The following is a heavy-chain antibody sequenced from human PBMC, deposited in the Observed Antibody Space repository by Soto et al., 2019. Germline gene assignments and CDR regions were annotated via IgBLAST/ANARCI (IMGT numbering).Heavy chain of an antibody. V-gene: IGHV3-33*01. CDR2: VWNDGGKK. J-gene: IGHJ4*02. CDR3: ARIYGIFYNDY. Sequence: AGGSLRLSCAASGFTFSDYGMIWVRQAPGKGLEWVAVVWNDGGKKFYADSVKGRFSISKDNSKSTVYLQMNSLRVEDTAVYYCARIYGIFYNDYWGQGTLVTVSS. CDR1: GFTFSDYG. D-gene: IGHD1-26*01.